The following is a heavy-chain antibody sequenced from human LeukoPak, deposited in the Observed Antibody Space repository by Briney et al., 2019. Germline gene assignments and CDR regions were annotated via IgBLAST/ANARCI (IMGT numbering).Heavy chain of an antibody. V-gene: IGHV1-69*13. D-gene: IGHD3-22*01. CDR3: ARFPYDSSGYPEYYFDY. CDR2: IIPIFGTA. Sequence: ASVKVSCKASGGTFISYAISWVRQAPGQGLEWMGGIIPIFGTANYAQKFQGRVTITADESTSTAYMELSSLRSEDTAVYYCARFPYDSSGYPEYYFDYWGQGTLVTVSS. CDR1: GGTFISYA. J-gene: IGHJ4*02.